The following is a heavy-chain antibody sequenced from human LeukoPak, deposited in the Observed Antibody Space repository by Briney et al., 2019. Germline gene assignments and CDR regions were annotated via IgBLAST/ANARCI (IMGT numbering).Heavy chain of an antibody. CDR3: ASTGEH. CDR2: IKQDGSEK. CDR1: GGSISSYY. D-gene: IGHD3-10*01. V-gene: IGHV3-7*01. J-gene: IGHJ1*01. Sequence: ETLSLTCTVSGGSISSYYWSWVRQAPGKGLEWVANIKQDGSEKYYVDSVKGRFTISRDNAKNSLYPQMNSLRAEDTAVYYCASTGEHWGQGTLVTVSS.